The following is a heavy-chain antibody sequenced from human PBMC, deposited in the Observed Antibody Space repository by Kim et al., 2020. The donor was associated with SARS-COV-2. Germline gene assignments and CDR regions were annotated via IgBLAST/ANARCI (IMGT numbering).Heavy chain of an antibody. Sequence: ASVKVSCKASGYTFTGYYMHWVRQAPGQGLEWMGWINPNSGGTNYAQKFQGRVTMTRDTSISTAYMELSRLRSDDTAVYYCARDLIQWFGELSSSYGMDVWGQGTTVTVSS. D-gene: IGHD3-10*01. CDR2: INPNSGGT. V-gene: IGHV1-2*02. J-gene: IGHJ6*02. CDR1: GYTFTGYY. CDR3: ARDLIQWFGELSSSYGMDV.